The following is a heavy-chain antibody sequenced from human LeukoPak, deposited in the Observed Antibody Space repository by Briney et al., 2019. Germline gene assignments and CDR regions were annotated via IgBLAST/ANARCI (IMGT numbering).Heavy chain of an antibody. J-gene: IGHJ5*02. CDR3: ARGVDIVATAWFDP. CDR2: IIPIVGIP. Sequence: SVKVSCKASGGTFSSYAISWVRQAPGQGLEWMGRIIPIVGIPKYAQKFQGRVTTTADRSTSTVFMELSSLGSEDTAVYYCARGVDIVATAWFDPWGQGTLVTVSS. V-gene: IGHV1-69*04. D-gene: IGHD5-12*01. CDR1: GGTFSSYA.